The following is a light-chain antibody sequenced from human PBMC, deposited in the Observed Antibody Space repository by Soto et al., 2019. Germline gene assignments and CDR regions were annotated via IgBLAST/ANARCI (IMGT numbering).Light chain of an antibody. J-gene: IGLJ1*01. Sequence: LTQPASVSGSPGQSITISCTGTSSDVGGHDYVSWYQQHPGKAPKLIIYEVRNRPSGVSNRFSGSKSGNTASLTISGLQAEDEADYYCSSYSSTTLVFGAGTKVTVL. V-gene: IGLV2-14*01. CDR2: EVR. CDR3: SSYSSTTLV. CDR1: SSDVGGHDY.